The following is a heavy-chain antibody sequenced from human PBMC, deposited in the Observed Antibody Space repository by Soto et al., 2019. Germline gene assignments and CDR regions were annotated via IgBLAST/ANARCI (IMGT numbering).Heavy chain of an antibody. V-gene: IGHV3-9*01. CDR1: GFTFDDYA. Sequence: EVQLVESGGGLVQPGRSLRLSCAASGFTFDDYAMHWVRQAPGKGLEWVSGISWNSGSIGYADSVKGRFTISRDNAKNSLYLQMNSLRAEDTALYYCAKENGTASVGAFDIWGQGTMVTVSS. CDR2: ISWNSGSI. CDR3: AKENGTASVGAFDI. D-gene: IGHD1-1*01. J-gene: IGHJ3*02.